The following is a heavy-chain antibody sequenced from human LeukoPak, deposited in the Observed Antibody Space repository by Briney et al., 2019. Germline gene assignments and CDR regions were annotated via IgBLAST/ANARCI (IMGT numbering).Heavy chain of an antibody. D-gene: IGHD6-13*01. Sequence: PGGSLRLSCAASGFTFSSYAMSWVRQAPGKGLEWVSAISGSGGSTYYADSVKGRFTISRDNSKNTLYLQMNSLRAEDTAVYYCAKDPPGAAAGPLYFDYWGQGTLVTVSS. V-gene: IGHV3-23*01. CDR2: ISGSGGST. CDR1: GFTFSSYA. J-gene: IGHJ4*02. CDR3: AKDPPGAAAGPLYFDY.